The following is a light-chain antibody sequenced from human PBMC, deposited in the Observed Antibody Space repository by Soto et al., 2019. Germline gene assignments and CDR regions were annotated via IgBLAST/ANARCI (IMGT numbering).Light chain of an antibody. Sequence: DIQMTQSPSTLSGSVGDRVTITCRASQTISSWLAWYQQKPGKAPKLLIYKASTLKSGVPSRFSGSGSGTDFTLSISSVQPEDFATYFCQQSYMDPITFGQGTRLEIK. J-gene: IGKJ5*01. CDR2: KAS. CDR1: QTISSW. CDR3: QQSYMDPIT. V-gene: IGKV1-5*03.